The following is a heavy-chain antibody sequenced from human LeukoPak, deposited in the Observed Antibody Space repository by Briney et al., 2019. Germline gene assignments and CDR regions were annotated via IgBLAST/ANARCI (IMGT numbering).Heavy chain of an antibody. D-gene: IGHD6-6*01. CDR2: ISRDSAYM. Sequence: PGGSLRLSCAASGFTFTTYDMNWVRQARGKGLEWVSYISRDSAYMYLADSVKGRFTISRDNAKNSLYLQMNSLRGEDTAVYYCARDDASTARASGMDVWGKGTTVTVSS. J-gene: IGHJ6*04. CDR3: ARDDASTARASGMDV. V-gene: IGHV3-21*01. CDR1: GFTFTTYD.